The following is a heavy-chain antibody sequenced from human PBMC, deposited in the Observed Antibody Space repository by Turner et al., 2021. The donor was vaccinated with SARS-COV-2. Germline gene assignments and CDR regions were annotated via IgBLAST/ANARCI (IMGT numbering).Heavy chain of an antibody. CDR2: IYWDVEK. V-gene: IGHV2-5*02. CDR3: ARFYYGSGTYNNHPYCDF. Sequence: ITLKESGTSLVKPTQTLTLTCSFSGFSLRTTGVGVGWIRQSPGQALEWLALIYWDVEKRDSQSLKSRLTLTKDTSRDQVVLTMTNMDPVDTATYYCARFYYGSGTYNNHPYCDFWGQGTLVTVSS. CDR1: GFSLRTTGVG. D-gene: IGHD3-10*01. J-gene: IGHJ4*02.